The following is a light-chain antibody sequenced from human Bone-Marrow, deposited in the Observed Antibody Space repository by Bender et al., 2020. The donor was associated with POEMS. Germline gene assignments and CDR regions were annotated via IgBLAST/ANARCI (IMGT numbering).Light chain of an antibody. CDR1: DPNIGNNY. CDR3: AAWDDRLNGWV. J-gene: IGLJ3*02. Sequence: QSVLTQPPSVSGPPGQSVTISCSGSDPNIGNNYVYWYQQYPGTAPSLLISRNHQRPSTIPDRFSGPKSGTSGSLAVSGLLSEDEADYYCAAWDDRLNGWVFGGGTKLTVL. V-gene: IGLV1-47*01. CDR2: RNH.